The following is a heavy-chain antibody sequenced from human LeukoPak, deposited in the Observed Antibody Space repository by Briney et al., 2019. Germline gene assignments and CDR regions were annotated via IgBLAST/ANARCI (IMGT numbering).Heavy chain of an antibody. CDR2: IYSFGSV. V-gene: IGHV4-39*07. CDR1: RGAIDSRTSS. Sequence: SETLSPTCGVPRGAIDSRTSSCGWIRHPPGEGQEWIATIYSFGSVYYNPTLRSRVTISGATSNNQFSLTMTSVTAADTAMYYCARDVWTWGHGDTYQRKYIDSWGQGTLVTVSS. J-gene: IGHJ4*02. D-gene: IGHD5-24*01. CDR3: ARDVWTWGHGDTYQRKYIDS.